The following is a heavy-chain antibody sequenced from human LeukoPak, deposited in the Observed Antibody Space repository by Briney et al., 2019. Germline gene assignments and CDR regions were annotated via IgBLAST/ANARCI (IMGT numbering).Heavy chain of an antibody. CDR1: GFTFSSYA. J-gene: IGHJ4*02. Sequence: GGSLRLSCAASGFTFSSYAMHWVRQAPGKGLEWVAVISYDGSNKYYADSVKGRFTISRDNSKNTLYLQMNSLRAEDTAVYYCARPLRFLEWLSTPLDYWGQGTLVTVSS. V-gene: IGHV3-30-3*01. CDR3: ARPLRFLEWLSTPLDY. CDR2: ISYDGSNK. D-gene: IGHD3-3*01.